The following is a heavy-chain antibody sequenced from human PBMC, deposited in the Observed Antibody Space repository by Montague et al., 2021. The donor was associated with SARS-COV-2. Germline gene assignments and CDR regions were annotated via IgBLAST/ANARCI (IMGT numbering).Heavy chain of an antibody. CDR1: GGSFSNYY. CDR3: ARGRRPVVVSGAVAAGRAFDI. J-gene: IGHJ3*02. CDR2: VNQSGTT. V-gene: IGHV4-34*01. Sequence: SETLSLTCAISGGSFSNYYWSWIRQPPGKGLEWIGEVNQSGTTIYNPSVKSGVTITEDTSKNQFYLRLNSVTAADTAVYYCARGRRPVVVSGAVAAGRAFDIWGQGTMVTVSS. D-gene: IGHD2-2*01.